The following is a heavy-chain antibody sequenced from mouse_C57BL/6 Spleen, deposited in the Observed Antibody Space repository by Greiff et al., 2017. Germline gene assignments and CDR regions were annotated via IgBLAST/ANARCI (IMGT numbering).Heavy chain of an antibody. CDR1: GFTFSDYY. J-gene: IGHJ1*03. CDR2: INYDGSST. V-gene: IGHV5-16*01. D-gene: IGHD1-1*01. Sequence: EVKLMESAGGLVQPGSSMKLSCTASGFTFSDYYMAWVRQVPEKGLEWVANINYDGSSTYYLDSLKSRFIISRDNAKNILYLQMSSLKSEDTATYYCARNYYYGSSLYWYFDVWGTGTTVTVSS. CDR3: ARNYYYGSSLYWYFDV.